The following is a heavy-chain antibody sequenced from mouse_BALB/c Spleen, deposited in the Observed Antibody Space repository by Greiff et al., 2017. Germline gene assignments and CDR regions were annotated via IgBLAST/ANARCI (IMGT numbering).Heavy chain of an antibody. CDR1: GFTFTDYY. J-gene: IGHJ3*01. V-gene: IGHV7-3*02. D-gene: IGHD2-3*01. CDR3: ARDAYDGFLLFAY. Sequence: EVKLMESGGGLVQPGGSLRLSCATSGFTFTDYYMSWVRQPPGKALEWLGFIRNKANGYTTEYSASVKGRFTISRDNSQSILYLQMNALRAEDTAIYYCARDAYDGFLLFAYWGQGTLVTVSA. CDR2: IRNKANGYTT.